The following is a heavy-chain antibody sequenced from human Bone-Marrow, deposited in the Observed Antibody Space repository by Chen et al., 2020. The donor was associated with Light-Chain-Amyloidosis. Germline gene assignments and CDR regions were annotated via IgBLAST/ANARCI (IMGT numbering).Heavy chain of an antibody. CDR3: AKEQGLSVPY. CDR1: GFTFSSYG. CDR2: ISDDGSNK. Sequence: QVQLVESGGGVVQPGRSLRLSCAASGFTFSSYGMHWVRQAPGKGLEWVAVISDDGSNKYYADSVKGRFTISRDNSKNTLYLQMNSLRAEDTAVYYCAKEQGLSVPYWGQGTLVTVSS. V-gene: IGHV3-30*18. J-gene: IGHJ4*02. D-gene: IGHD6-19*01.